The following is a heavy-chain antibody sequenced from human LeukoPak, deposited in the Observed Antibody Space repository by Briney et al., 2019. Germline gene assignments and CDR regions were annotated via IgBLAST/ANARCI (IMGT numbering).Heavy chain of an antibody. J-gene: IGHJ1*01. CDR1: GGSISSSNW. V-gene: IGHV4-4*02. CDR2: KYFSESA. CDR3: ASSESYLFQQ. D-gene: IGHD1-26*01. Sequence: SETLSLTCAVSGGSISSSNWWSWVRQPPGKGLEWIGFKYFSESAFYNPSLKSRVTISVDTSKKQSSLNLTSVTSADTAVYFCASSESYLFQQWGQGTLVTVCS.